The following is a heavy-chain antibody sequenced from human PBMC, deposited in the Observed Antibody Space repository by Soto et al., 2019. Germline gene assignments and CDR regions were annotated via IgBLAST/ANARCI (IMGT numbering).Heavy chain of an antibody. V-gene: IGHV3-23*01. CDR3: AKDSGYSSSWSDY. CDR1: GVTFSSYA. J-gene: IGHJ4*02. D-gene: IGHD6-13*01. Sequence: GGSLRHSCEASGVTFSSYAMSWVRQAPGKGLEWVSAISGSGGSTYYADSVKGRFTISRDNSKNTLYLQMNSLRAEDTAVYYCAKDSGYSSSWSDYWGQGTLVTVSS. CDR2: ISGSGGST.